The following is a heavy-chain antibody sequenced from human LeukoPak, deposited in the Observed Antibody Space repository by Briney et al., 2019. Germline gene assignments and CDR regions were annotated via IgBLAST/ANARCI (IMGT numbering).Heavy chain of an antibody. J-gene: IGHJ4*02. CDR3: TRDRGAYNLYDY. CDR1: GFTFGDYA. Sequence: GGSLRLSCTASGFTFGDYAMSWIRQAPGKGLEWVGFIRSKAYGETADYAASVKGRFTISRDDSKANAYLQMNSLKTEDTAVYHCTRDRGAYNLYDYWGQGTLVTVSS. D-gene: IGHD1-1*01. V-gene: IGHV3-49*03. CDR2: IRSKAYGETA.